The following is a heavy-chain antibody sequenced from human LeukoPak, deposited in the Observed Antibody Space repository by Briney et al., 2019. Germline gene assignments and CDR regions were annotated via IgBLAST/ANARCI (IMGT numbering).Heavy chain of an antibody. CDR2: IYYSGST. J-gene: IGHJ4*02. CDR1: GGSISSYY. CDR3: ARHVLLGYCSGGSCYSNLFRAPSRYYFDY. Sequence: PSETLSLTCTVSGGSISSYYWSWIRQPPGKGLEWIGYIYYSGSTNYNPSLKSRVTISVDTSKNQFSLKLSSVTAADTAVYYCARHVLLGYCSGGSCYSNLFRAPSRYYFDYWGQGTLVTVSS. D-gene: IGHD2-15*01. V-gene: IGHV4-59*08.